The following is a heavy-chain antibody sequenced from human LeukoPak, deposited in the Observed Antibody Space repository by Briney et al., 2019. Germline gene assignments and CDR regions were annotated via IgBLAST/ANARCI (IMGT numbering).Heavy chain of an antibody. V-gene: IGHV3-23*01. CDR2: ISDSGGNT. CDR3: SKAPYYVLPCFDY. Sequence: PGGSLRLSCAASGLAFSTYAMTWVRQAPGKGLEWVSGISDSGGNTYYADSVKGRFTISRDNSKSTLYLQMNSLRAEDTAVYYCSKAPYYVLPCFDYWGQGTLVTVSS. CDR1: GLAFSTYA. D-gene: IGHD3-10*02. J-gene: IGHJ4*02.